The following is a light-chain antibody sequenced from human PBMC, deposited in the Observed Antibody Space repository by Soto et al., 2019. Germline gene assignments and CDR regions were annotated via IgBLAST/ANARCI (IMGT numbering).Light chain of an antibody. Sequence: QSALTQPPSASGSPGQSVTISCTGTSTDIGGYNFVSWYQQQPGKAPTLLIYEVYKRPSGVPDRFSGSKSGNTASLTVSWLQADDDADYYSTSCARSEDPCVVFGGGTKLTVL. CDR2: EVY. CDR1: STDIGGYNF. V-gene: IGLV2-8*01. J-gene: IGLJ2*01. CDR3: TSCARSEDPCVV.